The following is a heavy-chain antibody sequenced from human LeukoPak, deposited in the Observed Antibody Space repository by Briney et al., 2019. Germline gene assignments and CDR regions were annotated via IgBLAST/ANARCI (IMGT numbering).Heavy chain of an antibody. J-gene: IGHJ4*02. V-gene: IGHV3-7*01. CDR2: IKQDGSDK. CDR3: AREVWGPEY. Sequence: GGSLRLSCAASGFTFTKYWMTWVRQAPWKGLEWVGNIKQDGSDKNYMDSVKGRFTISRDNTKNSVYLQMSSLRAEDTAVYYCAREVWGPEYWGQGTLVTVSS. CDR1: GFTFTKYW. D-gene: IGHD1-14*01.